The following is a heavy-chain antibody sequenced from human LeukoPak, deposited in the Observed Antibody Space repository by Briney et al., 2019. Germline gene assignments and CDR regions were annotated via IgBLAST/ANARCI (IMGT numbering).Heavy chain of an antibody. Sequence: GVSLRLSCAASGFTFSNYAMHWVRQAPGKGLEWVAVISNVETNTYYADSVKGRFTISRDNSKNTLYLQLNSLRAEDTSVYYCARDSTYYYASGSSGPHYFDYWGQGTLVTVSS. CDR2: ISNVETNT. D-gene: IGHD3-10*01. J-gene: IGHJ4*02. CDR1: GFTFSNYA. V-gene: IGHV3-30*01. CDR3: ARDSTYYYASGSSGPHYFDY.